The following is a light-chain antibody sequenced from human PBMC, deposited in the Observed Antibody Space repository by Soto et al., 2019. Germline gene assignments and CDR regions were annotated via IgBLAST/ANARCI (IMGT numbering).Light chain of an antibody. CDR3: CSYTTSSTPYV. CDR1: SSDVGGYDY. J-gene: IGLJ1*01. CDR2: DVT. V-gene: IGLV2-14*01. Sequence: QSALTQPASVSGSPGQSITISCTGASSDVGGYDYVSWYQQHPGKAPKLMIYDVTTRPSGVSNRFSGSKSGNTASLTISGLQAEDEAYYYCCSYTTSSTPYVFGTGTKVTVL.